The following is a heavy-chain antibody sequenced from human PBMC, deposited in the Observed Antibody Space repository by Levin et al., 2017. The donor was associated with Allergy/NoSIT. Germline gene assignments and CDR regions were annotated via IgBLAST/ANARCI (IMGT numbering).Heavy chain of an antibody. D-gene: IGHD2-2*02. J-gene: IGHJ6*02. CDR1: GFTFSDYY. V-gene: IGHV3-11*01. Sequence: GGSLRLSCAASGFTFSDYYMSWIRQAPGKGLEWVSYITSSESTIYYADSVKGRFTISRDNAKNSLYLYMNSLRSDDTAVYYCARDGGRSCSSSGCYSGYYYYGMDVWGQGTTVTVS. CDR2: ITSSESTI. CDR3: ARDGGRSCSSSGCYSGYYYYGMDV.